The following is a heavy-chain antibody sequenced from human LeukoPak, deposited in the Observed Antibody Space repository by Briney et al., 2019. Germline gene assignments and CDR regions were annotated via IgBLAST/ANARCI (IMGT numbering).Heavy chain of an antibody. CDR1: GGSISSYY. V-gene: IGHV4-4*07. CDR3: ARMSYYYDSSGYYYVGYYYYYMDV. J-gene: IGHJ6*03. D-gene: IGHD3-22*01. Sequence: PSETLSLTCTVSGGSISSYYWSWIRQTAGKRLERSRRIYTSGGTHYNPSLKSRVTMSVDTSKNQFSLKLSSVTAADTAVYYCARMSYYYDSSGYYYVGYYYYYMDVWGKGTTVTVSS. CDR2: IYTSGGT.